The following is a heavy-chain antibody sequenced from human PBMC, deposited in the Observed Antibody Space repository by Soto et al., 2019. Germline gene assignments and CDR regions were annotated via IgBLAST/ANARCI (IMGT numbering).Heavy chain of an antibody. CDR2: IVVGSGNT. CDR1: GFTFTSSA. V-gene: IGHV1-58*01. J-gene: IGHJ6*02. D-gene: IGHD2-21*02. CDR3: AADLRYCGGDCYPGRYGMDV. Sequence: ASVKVSCKASGFTFTSSAVQWVRQARGQRLEWIGWIVVGSGNTNYAQKFQERVTITRDMSTSTAYMELSSLRSEDTAVYYCAADLRYCGGDCYPGRYGMDVWGQGTTVTV.